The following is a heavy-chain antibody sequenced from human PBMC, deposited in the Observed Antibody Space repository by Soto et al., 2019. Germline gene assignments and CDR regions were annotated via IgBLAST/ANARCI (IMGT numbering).Heavy chain of an antibody. Sequence: QVQLVQSGAEVQKPGASVKVSCKAYGYTFTRSGIGWVRQAPGQGLEWMGWIRTYNGNTNYAQELQGRVTMTADTSTTTAYMEVRGLRSDDTAVYYCATLTYTSGLDFWGQGTLVTVSS. D-gene: IGHD6-19*01. CDR3: ATLTYTSGLDF. V-gene: IGHV1-18*01. CDR1: GYTFTRSG. CDR2: IRTYNGNT. J-gene: IGHJ4*02.